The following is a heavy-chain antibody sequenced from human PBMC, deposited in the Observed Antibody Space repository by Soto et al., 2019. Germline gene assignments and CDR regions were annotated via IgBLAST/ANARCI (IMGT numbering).Heavy chain of an antibody. J-gene: IGHJ4*02. D-gene: IGHD6-19*01. V-gene: IGHV3-53*02. CDR3: AKDASPIAVERAPPDY. CDR2: ISGSGGST. Sequence: EVQLVETGGGLIQPGGSLRLSCAASGFTVSSNYMSWVRQAPGKGLEWVSVISGSGGSTYYADSVKGRFTISRDNSKNTLYLQMNSLRAEDTAVYYCAKDASPIAVERAPPDYWGQGTLVTVSS. CDR1: GFTVSSNY.